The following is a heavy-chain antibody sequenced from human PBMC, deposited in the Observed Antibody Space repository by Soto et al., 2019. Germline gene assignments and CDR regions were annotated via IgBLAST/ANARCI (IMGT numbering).Heavy chain of an antibody. D-gene: IGHD3-9*01. Sequence: SGTLSLTGTVSGGFISSYYWSWIRQPPGKGLEWIGYIYYSGSTNYNPSLKSRVSISVDTSKNQFSLKLSSVTAADTAVYYCAREGYDILTGYLNGMDVWGQGTTVTVSS. CDR2: IYYSGST. V-gene: IGHV4-59*01. J-gene: IGHJ6*02. CDR3: AREGYDILTGYLNGMDV. CDR1: GGFISSYY.